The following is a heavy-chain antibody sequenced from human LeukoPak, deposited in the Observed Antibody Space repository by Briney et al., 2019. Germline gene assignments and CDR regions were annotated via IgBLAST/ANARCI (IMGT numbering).Heavy chain of an antibody. CDR1: GFTFSSYA. D-gene: IGHD7-27*01. CDR3: AXIQPSNWEGGY. V-gene: IGHV3-23*01. Sequence: GGSLRLSCAASGFTFSSYAMSWVRQAPGKGLEWVSAISGSGGGTYYADSVKGRFTISRDNSKNTLYLQMNSLRAEDTAVYYCAXIQPSNWEGGYWGQGTLVTVSS. CDR2: ISGSGGGT. J-gene: IGHJ4*02.